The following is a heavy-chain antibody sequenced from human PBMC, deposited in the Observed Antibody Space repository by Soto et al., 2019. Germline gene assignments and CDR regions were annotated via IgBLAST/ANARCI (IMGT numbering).Heavy chain of an antibody. V-gene: IGHV3-73*01. CDR3: AREGFGDSRYDYPMDV. CDR2: IRSKANSYAT. J-gene: IGHJ6*02. CDR1: GFTFSGSA. Sequence: PGGSLRLSCAASGFTFSGSAMHWVRQASGKGLEWVGRIRSKANSYATAYAASVKGRFTISRDDSKNTAYLQMNSLRAEDTAVHYCAREGFGDSRYDYPMDVWGQGTTVTVSS. D-gene: IGHD3-10*01.